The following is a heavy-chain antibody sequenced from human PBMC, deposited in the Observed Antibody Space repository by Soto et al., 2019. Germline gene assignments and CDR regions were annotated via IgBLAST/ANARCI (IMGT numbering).Heavy chain of an antibody. CDR3: ALRSMAVVPEY. J-gene: IGHJ4*02. D-gene: IGHD3-22*01. Sequence: SDTLSLTCTVSGDSISSYYWSWIRQPPGKGLEWIGYIYYSGSTNYNPSLKSRVTMSVDTSTNQFSLKLSSMTAADTAVYYCALRSMAVVPEYWGQGTLVTVSS. CDR2: IYYSGST. V-gene: IGHV4-59*07. CDR1: GDSISSYY.